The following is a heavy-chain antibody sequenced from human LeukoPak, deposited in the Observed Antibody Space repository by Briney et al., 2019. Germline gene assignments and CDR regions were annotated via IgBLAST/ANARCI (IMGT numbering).Heavy chain of an antibody. J-gene: IGHJ5*02. D-gene: IGHD4-23*01. CDR2: IIPILGIA. Sequence: GASVKVSCKASGGTFSSYAISWVRQAPGQGLEWMGRIIPILGIANYAQKFQGRVTITADKSTSTAYMELSSLRSEDTAVYYCARGYGGNSGGRWFDPWGQGTLVTVSS. CDR1: GGTFSSYA. CDR3: ARGYGGNSGGRWFDP. V-gene: IGHV1-69*04.